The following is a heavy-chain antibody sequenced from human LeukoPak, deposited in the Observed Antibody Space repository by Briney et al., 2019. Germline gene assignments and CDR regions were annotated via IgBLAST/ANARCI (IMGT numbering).Heavy chain of an antibody. D-gene: IGHD1/OR15-1a*01. J-gene: IGHJ4*02. CDR2: IKEDGSQI. CDR3: AKHKIAWRTFDC. Sequence: PGRSLRLSCAASGFTFSSYAMHWVRQAPGKGLEWVANIKEDGSQINHVDSVKGRFTISRDNAKNSLYLQMNSLRVEDTAVYYCAKHKIAWRTFDCWGQGTLVTVSS. CDR1: GFTFSSYA. V-gene: IGHV3-7*01.